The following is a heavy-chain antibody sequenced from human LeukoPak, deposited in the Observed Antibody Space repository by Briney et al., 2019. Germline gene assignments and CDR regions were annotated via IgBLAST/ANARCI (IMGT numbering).Heavy chain of an antibody. CDR2: VSGRGDST. Sequence: PGGSLSLSCAASGFTFRSYAISWVGQAPGKGMEWGAAVSGRGDSTYYADSVKCRFTISRDDAKNTLYVQMNSLRAEDTAVYYCARMGHDILVPSGMDVWGQGTTVTVSS. D-gene: IGHD1-1*01. CDR1: GFTFRSYA. V-gene: IGHV3-23*01. J-gene: IGHJ6*02. CDR3: ARMGHDILVPSGMDV.